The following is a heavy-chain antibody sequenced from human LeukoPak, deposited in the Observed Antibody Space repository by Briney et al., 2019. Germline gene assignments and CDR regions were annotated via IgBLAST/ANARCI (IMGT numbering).Heavy chain of an antibody. CDR2: IYYSGST. J-gene: IGHJ6*03. D-gene: IGHD5-12*01. CDR3: ARVGYSGYDWDPDYYYYYMDV. Sequence: SETLSLTCTVSGGSISSYYWSWIRQPPGKGLEWIGYIYYSGSTNYNPSLKSRVTISVDTSKNQFSLELSSVTAADTAVYYCARVGYSGYDWDPDYYYYYMDVWGKGTTVTVSS. CDR1: GGSISSYY. V-gene: IGHV4-59*01.